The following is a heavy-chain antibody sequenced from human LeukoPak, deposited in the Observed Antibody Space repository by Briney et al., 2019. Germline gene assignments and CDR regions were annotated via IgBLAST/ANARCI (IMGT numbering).Heavy chain of an antibody. Sequence: PGGSLRLSRAASGFTFSSYSMNWVRQAPGKGLEWVSSISSSSSYIYYADSVKGRFTISRDNAKNSLYLQMNSLRAEDTAVYYCARDTAYYDSSGYGYWGQGTLVTVSS. CDR3: ARDTAYYDSSGYGY. D-gene: IGHD3-22*01. V-gene: IGHV3-21*01. J-gene: IGHJ4*02. CDR2: ISSSSSYI. CDR1: GFTFSSYS.